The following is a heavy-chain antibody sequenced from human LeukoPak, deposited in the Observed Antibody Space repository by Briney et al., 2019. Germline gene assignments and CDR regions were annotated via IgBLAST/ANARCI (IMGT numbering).Heavy chain of an antibody. J-gene: IGHJ4*02. Sequence: VKVSCKASGYTFIDHFIHWVRQAPGQGLEWMGWINPNSGGTNYAQKFQGRVTMTRDTSISTAYMELSRLRSDDTAVYYCARGEPDFGVVTTLFDYWGQGTLVTVSS. CDR1: GYTFIDHF. CDR3: ARGEPDFGVVTTLFDY. V-gene: IGHV1-2*02. CDR2: INPNSGGT. D-gene: IGHD3-3*01.